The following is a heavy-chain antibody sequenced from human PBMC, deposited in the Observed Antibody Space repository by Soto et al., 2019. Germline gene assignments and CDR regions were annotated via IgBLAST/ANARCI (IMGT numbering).Heavy chain of an antibody. Sequence: QLQLQESGPGLVKPSETLSLTCTVSGGSISSSSYYWGWIRQPPGKGLEWIGSIYYSGSTYYNPSLTSRVTISVDTSKNQFSLKLSSVTAADTAVYYCARQGYCSSTSCHDYWGQGTLVTVSS. CDR2: IYYSGST. CDR3: ARQGYCSSTSCHDY. D-gene: IGHD2-2*01. V-gene: IGHV4-39*01. CDR1: GGSISSSSYY. J-gene: IGHJ4*02.